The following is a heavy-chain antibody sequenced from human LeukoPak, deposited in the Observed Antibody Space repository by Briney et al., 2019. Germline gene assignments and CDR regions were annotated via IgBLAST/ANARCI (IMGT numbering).Heavy chain of an antibody. CDR2: TYYRSKWYN. CDR3: ARGRNSAFDI. J-gene: IGHJ3*02. V-gene: IGHV6-1*01. Sequence: SQTLSLTCDISGDSVSSNSVAWNWIRQSPPSGLEWLGRTYYRSKWYNDYAVFVKSRITINADTSKNQFSLQLNSVTPEDTAVYYCARGRNSAFDIWGQGTMVTASS. CDR1: GDSVSSNSVA.